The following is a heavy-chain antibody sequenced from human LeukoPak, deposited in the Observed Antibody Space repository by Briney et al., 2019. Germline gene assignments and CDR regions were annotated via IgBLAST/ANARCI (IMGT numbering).Heavy chain of an antibody. D-gene: IGHD3-10*01. CDR1: GFTFSSYA. CDR3: AKDNYYYDTFDI. Sequence: GALRLSCAASGFTFSSYAMSWVRQAPGKGLEWVSAISGSGGSTYYADSVKGRFTISRDNSKNTLCLQMNSLRAEDTAVYYCAKDNYYYDTFDIWGQGTMVTVSS. J-gene: IGHJ3*02. V-gene: IGHV3-23*01. CDR2: ISGSGGST.